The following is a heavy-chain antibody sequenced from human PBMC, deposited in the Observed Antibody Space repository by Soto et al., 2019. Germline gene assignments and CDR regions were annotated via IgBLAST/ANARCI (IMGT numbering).Heavy chain of an antibody. CDR2: ISYGGDNK. V-gene: IGHV3-30*09. J-gene: IGHJ4*02. CDR3: AKARHSTSWYGLETDF. Sequence: QVQLVESGGGVVQPGRSLRLSCAASGFIFSDYAMHWVRQAPGKGLEWVAVISYGGDNKYYADSVRGRFAISRDNLKNTLDLQMNSLNPEDTAVYYCAKARHSTSWYGLETDFWGQGTLVTVS. CDR1: GFIFSDYA. D-gene: IGHD6-13*01.